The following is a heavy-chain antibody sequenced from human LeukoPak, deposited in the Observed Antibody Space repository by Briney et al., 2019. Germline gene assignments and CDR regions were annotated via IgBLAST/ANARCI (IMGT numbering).Heavy chain of an antibody. V-gene: IGHV4-59*01. CDR2: IYYSGST. CDR1: GGSISSYY. D-gene: IGHD6-13*01. CDR3: ARDNPGIAAAGTFDP. J-gene: IGHJ5*02. Sequence: SETLSLTCTVSGGSISSYYWRWIRQPPGKGLEWIGYIYYSGSTNYNPSLKSRVTISVDTSKNQFSLKLSSVTAADTAVYYCARDNPGIAAAGTFDPWGQGTLVTVSS.